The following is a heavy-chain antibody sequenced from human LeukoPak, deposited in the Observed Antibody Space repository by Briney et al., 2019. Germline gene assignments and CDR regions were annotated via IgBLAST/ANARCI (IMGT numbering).Heavy chain of an antibody. CDR3: ARGSVTMVRGVDY. J-gene: IGHJ4*02. CDR1: GFTFSSYS. Sequence: GGSLRLSCAASGFTFSSYSMNWVRQAPGKGLEWVSSISSSSSYIYYADSVKGRFTISRDNAKNSLYLQMNSLRAEDTPVYYCARGSVTMVRGVDYWGQGTLVTVSS. CDR2: ISSSSSYI. D-gene: IGHD3-10*01. V-gene: IGHV3-21*01.